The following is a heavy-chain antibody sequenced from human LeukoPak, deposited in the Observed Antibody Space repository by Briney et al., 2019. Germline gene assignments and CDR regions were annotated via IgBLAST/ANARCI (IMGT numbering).Heavy chain of an antibody. CDR3: AKPASGSYMNAFDI. J-gene: IGHJ3*02. CDR2: IRYDGSNK. D-gene: IGHD1-26*01. CDR1: GFTFSSYS. V-gene: IGHV3-30*02. Sequence: TGGSLRLSCAASGFTFSSYSMNWVRQAPGKGLEWVAFIRYDGSNKYYADSVKGRFTISRDNSKNTLYLQMNSLRAEDTAVYYCAKPASGSYMNAFDIWGQGTMVTVSS.